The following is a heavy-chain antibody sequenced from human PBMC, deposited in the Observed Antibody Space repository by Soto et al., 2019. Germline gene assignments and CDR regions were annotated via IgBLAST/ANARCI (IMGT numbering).Heavy chain of an antibody. Sequence: QVQLQESGPGLVKPSETLSLTCTVSGGSISDYYWSWIRQPPGKGLEWIGYFSYSGSTNYNPSLLSRVTISVHTSKNQVSLKLTSVTATDTAVYSCARQDPRDYDFWSNWFDPWGQGTLVTVSS. V-gene: IGHV4-59*08. CDR2: FSYSGST. J-gene: IGHJ5*02. CDR1: GGSISDYY. CDR3: ARQDPRDYDFWSNWFDP. D-gene: IGHD3-3*01.